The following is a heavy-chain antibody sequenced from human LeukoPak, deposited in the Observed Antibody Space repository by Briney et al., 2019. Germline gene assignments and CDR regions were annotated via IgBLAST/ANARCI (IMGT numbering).Heavy chain of an antibody. Sequence: GGSLRLSCAASGFTLSSYAMSWVRQAPGKGLECVSGISGSGSSTYYADSVKGRFTISRDNSKNTMYLQMNSLRAEDTAIYYCAKVHDFWSGYSGIRFDYWGQGTLVTVSS. CDR3: AKVHDFWSGYSGIRFDY. V-gene: IGHV3-23*01. D-gene: IGHD3-3*01. CDR2: ISGSGSST. J-gene: IGHJ4*02. CDR1: GFTLSSYA.